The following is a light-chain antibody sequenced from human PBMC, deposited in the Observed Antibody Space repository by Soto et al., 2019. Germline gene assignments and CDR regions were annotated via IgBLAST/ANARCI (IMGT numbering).Light chain of an antibody. CDR3: QQRSNWPRT. V-gene: IGKV3-11*01. CDR1: PSVTNY. Sequence: EIVLTQSPATLSLSPGETTTLSGRASPSVTNYLAWYQQKPGQPPRLLIYGAFNRAAGIPARFSGSGSGTDFTLTISSLEPEDFAVYYCQQRSNWPRTFGQGTKVDIK. J-gene: IGKJ1*01. CDR2: GAF.